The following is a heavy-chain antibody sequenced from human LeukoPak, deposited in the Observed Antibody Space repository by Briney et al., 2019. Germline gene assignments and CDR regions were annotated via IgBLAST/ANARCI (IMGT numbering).Heavy chain of an antibody. V-gene: IGHV3-48*04. CDR1: GFTFSSYS. D-gene: IGHD1-7*01. J-gene: IGHJ4*02. CDR3: AIMEELLGAPYYFDS. CDR2: ISSSSSTI. Sequence: GGSLRLSCAASGFTFSSYSMNWVRQAPGKGLEWVSYISSSSSTIYYADSVKGRFTISRDNAKNSLYLQMNSLRAEDTAVYYCAIMEELLGAPYYFDSWGQGTLVTVSS.